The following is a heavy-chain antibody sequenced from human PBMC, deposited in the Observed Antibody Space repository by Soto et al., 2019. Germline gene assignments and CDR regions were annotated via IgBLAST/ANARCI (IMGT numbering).Heavy chain of an antibody. CDR2: INHSGST. J-gene: IGHJ4*02. CDR3: ARGMEAMAVFDY. V-gene: IGHV4-34*01. CDR1: GGSFSGYY. D-gene: IGHD5-18*01. Sequence: QVQLQQWGAGLLKPSETLSLTCAVYGGSFSGYYWGWIRQPPGKGLEWIGEINHSGSTNYNPSPKSRVTISVGASKNQFSLKLSSVTAADTAVYYCARGMEAMAVFDYWGQGTLVTVSS.